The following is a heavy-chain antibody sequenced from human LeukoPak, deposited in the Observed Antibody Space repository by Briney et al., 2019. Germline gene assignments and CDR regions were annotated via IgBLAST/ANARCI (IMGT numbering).Heavy chain of an antibody. Sequence: GGSLRLSCAASGFTVSSNYMSWVRQAPGKGLEWVSVIYSGGSTYYADSVKGRFTISRDNSKNTLYLQMNSLRAEDTAVYYCATELIPPRRYMGSAGEYFQHWGQGTLVTVSS. CDR3: ATELIPPRRYMGSAGEYFQH. V-gene: IGHV3-53*01. CDR1: GFTVSSNY. D-gene: IGHD1-1*01. J-gene: IGHJ1*01. CDR2: IYSGGST.